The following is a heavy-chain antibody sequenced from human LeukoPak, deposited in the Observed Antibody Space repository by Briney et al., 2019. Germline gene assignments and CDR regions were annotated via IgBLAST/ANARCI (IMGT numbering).Heavy chain of an antibody. CDR3: AKDVRFTPVNDY. J-gene: IGHJ4*02. Sequence: GGSLRLSCAASGFTFSSYGMHWVRQAPGKGLEWVAVISYDGSNKYYADSVKGRFTISRDNSKNTLYLQMNSLRAEDTAVYYCAKDVRFTPVNDYWGQGTLVTASS. CDR2: ISYDGSNK. CDR1: GFTFSSYG. D-gene: IGHD4-17*01. V-gene: IGHV3-30*18.